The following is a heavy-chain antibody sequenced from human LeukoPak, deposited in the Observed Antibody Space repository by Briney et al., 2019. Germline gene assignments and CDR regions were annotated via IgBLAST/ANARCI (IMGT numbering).Heavy chain of an antibody. D-gene: IGHD1-20*01. CDR2: IYYSGTT. Sequence: PSETLSLTCTVSGVSITSTSYYWGWIRQPPGKGLEWIANIYYSGTTYYNPSLKSRVTMSVDTSKNQFSLKLGSVTAADTAMYYCARRITGATGRWFDPWGQGTLVTVSS. J-gene: IGHJ5*02. CDR1: GVSITSTSYY. CDR3: ARRITGATGRWFDP. V-gene: IGHV4-39*07.